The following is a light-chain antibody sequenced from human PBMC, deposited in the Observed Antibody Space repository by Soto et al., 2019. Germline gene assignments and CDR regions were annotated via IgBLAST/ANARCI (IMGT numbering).Light chain of an antibody. Sequence: QSALTQPVSVSGSPGQSITISCTGTSSDIGAYDSVSWYQQYPGKAPKLIIYDVANRPSGVSDRLSGSKSGNTASLTISGLQAEDEADYYCSSYTTFSTLVLGGGTKVTVL. CDR3: SSYTTFSTLV. CDR1: SSDIGAYDS. J-gene: IGLJ3*02. CDR2: DVA. V-gene: IGLV2-14*01.